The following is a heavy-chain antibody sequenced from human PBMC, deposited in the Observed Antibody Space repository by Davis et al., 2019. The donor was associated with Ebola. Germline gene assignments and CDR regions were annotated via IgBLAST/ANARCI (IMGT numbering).Heavy chain of an antibody. Sequence: SETLSLTCAVSGGSISSSNWWSWVRQPPGKGLEWIGEIYHSGSTNYNPSLKSRVTISVDKSKNQFSLKLSSVTAADTAVYYCARGQTYYYDSSGYYSPNWFDPWGQGTLVTVSS. D-gene: IGHD3-22*01. J-gene: IGHJ5*02. CDR3: ARGQTYYYDSSGYYSPNWFDP. V-gene: IGHV4-4*02. CDR1: GGSISSSNW. CDR2: IYHSGST.